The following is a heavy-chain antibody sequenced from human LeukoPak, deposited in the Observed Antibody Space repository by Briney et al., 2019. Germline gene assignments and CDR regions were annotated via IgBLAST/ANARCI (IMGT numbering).Heavy chain of an antibody. CDR1: GGSISSYY. Sequence: SETLSLTCTVSGGSISSYYWSWIRQPPGKGLEWIGYIYYSGSTNYNPSPKSRVTISVDTSKNQFSLKLSSVTAADTAVYYCARCGPRYISDYWGQGTLVTVSS. CDR2: IYYSGST. J-gene: IGHJ4*02. CDR3: ARCGPRYISDY. V-gene: IGHV4-59*01. D-gene: IGHD1-1*01.